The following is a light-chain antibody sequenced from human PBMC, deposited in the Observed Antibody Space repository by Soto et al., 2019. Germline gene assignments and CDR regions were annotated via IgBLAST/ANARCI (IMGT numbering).Light chain of an antibody. J-gene: IGLJ1*01. V-gene: IGLV1-40*01. CDR2: GNN. CDR3: QSYATGLSVLYV. Sequence: QSALTQPPSVSGAPGQRVTISCTGSSSNIGAGYDVHWYQQLPGTAPKLLIYGNNNRPSGVPDRFSGSKSGTLASLAVTGLQAEDEADYYCQSYATGLSVLYVFGTGTKVTVL. CDR1: SSNIGAGYD.